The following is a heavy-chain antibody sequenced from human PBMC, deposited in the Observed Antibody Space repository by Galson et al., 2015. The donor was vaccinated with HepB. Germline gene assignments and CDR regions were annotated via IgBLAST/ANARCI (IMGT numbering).Heavy chain of an antibody. CDR1: GFTFSSYA. CDR2: ICGSGGST. D-gene: IGHD3-22*01. CDR3: AKVGPNTYYYDSSGLDAFDI. J-gene: IGHJ3*02. Sequence: SLRLSCAASGFTFSSYAMSWVRQAPGKGLEWVSGICGSGGSTYYVDSVKGRFTISRDKSKNTLYLQMNSLRAEDTAVYYCAKVGPNTYYYDSSGLDAFDIWGQGTMVTVSS. V-gene: IGHV3-23*01.